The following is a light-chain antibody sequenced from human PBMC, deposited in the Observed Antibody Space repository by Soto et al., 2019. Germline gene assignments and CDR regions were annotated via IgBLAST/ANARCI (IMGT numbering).Light chain of an antibody. CDR1: SSDVVGYNY. CDR3: CSYAGSYTLGV. CDR2: DVS. J-gene: IGLJ2*01. V-gene: IGLV2-11*01. Sequence: QSALTQPRSVSGSPGQSVTISCTGTSSDVVGYNYVSWYQQHPGKAPKLMIYDVSKRPSGVPDRFSGYKSGNTASLTISGLQAEDEADYYCCSYAGSYTLGVFGGGTQLTVL.